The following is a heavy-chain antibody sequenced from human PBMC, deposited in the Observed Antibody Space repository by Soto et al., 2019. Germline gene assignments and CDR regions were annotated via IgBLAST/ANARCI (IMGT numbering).Heavy chain of an antibody. CDR1: GFTFSSYG. CDR2: ISYDGSNK. Sequence: GGSLRLSCATSGFTFSSYGMHWVRQAPGKGLEWVAVISYDGSNKYYADSVKGRFTISRDNSKNTLYLQMNSLRAEDTAVYYCAKDRLSIMITFGGVIEDFDYWGQGTLVTVSS. CDR3: AKDRLSIMITFGGVIEDFDY. V-gene: IGHV3-30*18. D-gene: IGHD3-16*02. J-gene: IGHJ4*02.